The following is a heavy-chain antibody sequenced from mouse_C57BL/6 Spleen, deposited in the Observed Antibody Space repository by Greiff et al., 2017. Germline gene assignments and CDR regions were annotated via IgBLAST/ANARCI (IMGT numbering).Heavy chain of an antibody. CDR3: ASYGSRPYAMDY. CDR1: GYTFTDYN. J-gene: IGHJ4*01. CDR2: INPNNGGT. Sequence: EVQVVESGPELVKPGASVKMSCKASGYTFTDYNMHWVKQSHGKSLEWIGYINPNNGGTSYNQKFKGKATLTVNKSSSTAYMELRSLTSEDSAVYYCASYGSRPYAMDYWGQGTSVTVSS. D-gene: IGHD1-1*01. V-gene: IGHV1-22*01.